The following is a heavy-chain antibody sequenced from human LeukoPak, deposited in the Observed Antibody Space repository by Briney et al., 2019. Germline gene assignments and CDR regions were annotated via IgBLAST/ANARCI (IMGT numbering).Heavy chain of an antibody. CDR1: GFTFSSYA. D-gene: IGHD2-2*01. CDR3: ARDLRYCSSTSCYRLRAFDI. J-gene: IGHJ3*02. Sequence: PGGSLGLSCAASGFTFSSYAMSWVRQAPGKGLEWVSAISGSGGSTYYADSVKGRFTISRDNAKNSLYLQMNSLRAEDTAVYYCARDLRYCSSTSCYRLRAFDIWGQGTTVTVSS. CDR2: ISGSGGST. V-gene: IGHV3-23*01.